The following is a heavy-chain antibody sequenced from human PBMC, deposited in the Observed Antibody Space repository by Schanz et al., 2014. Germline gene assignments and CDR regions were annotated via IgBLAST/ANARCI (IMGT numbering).Heavy chain of an antibody. V-gene: IGHV1-18*01. CDR2: ISGYNGDT. Sequence: QVQLVQSGVEVKRPGASVRVSCKASGYSFTDYAIHWVRQAPGQGLEWMGWISGYNGDTNYAPKFQGRVTMTTDTSTGITSLELRNLKSDDTAVYYCARDRVSFVRGPLGVDWGQGTHVIVSS. J-gene: IGHJ4*02. D-gene: IGHD3-10*01. CDR1: GYSFTDYA. CDR3: ARDRVSFVRGPLGVD.